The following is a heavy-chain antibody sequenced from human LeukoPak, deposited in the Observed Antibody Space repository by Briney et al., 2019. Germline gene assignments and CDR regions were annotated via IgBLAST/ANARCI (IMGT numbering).Heavy chain of an antibody. V-gene: IGHV3-23*01. CDR2: ITGSDYA. J-gene: IGHJ6*03. Sequence: GGSLRLSCAASGFKFSDYGMIWVRQVPGKALEWVAGITGSDYADHADSVKGRFTISRDNSKNTLYLQMNSLRAEDTGSYYCAKSRNFYYYFMEVSGRGTKVTISS. CDR1: GFKFSDYG. CDR3: AKSRNFYYYFMEV.